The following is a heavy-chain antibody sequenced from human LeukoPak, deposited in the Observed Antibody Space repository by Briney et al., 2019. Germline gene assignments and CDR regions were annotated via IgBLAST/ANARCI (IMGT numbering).Heavy chain of an antibody. V-gene: IGHV4-59*01. CDR2: IYYSGST. Sequence: SETLSLTCTVSGGSISSYYWSWIRQPPGRGLEWIGYIYYSGSTNYNPSLKSRVTISVDTSKSQFSLKLSSVTAADTAVYYCASSLALDAFDIWGQGTMVTVSS. CDR3: ASSLALDAFDI. J-gene: IGHJ3*02. CDR1: GGSISSYY.